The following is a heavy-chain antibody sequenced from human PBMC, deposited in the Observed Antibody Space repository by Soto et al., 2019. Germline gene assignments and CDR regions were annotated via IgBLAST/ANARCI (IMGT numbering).Heavy chain of an antibody. Sequence: QVQLVQSGAEVKKPGASVKVSCKASGYTFTSYAMHWVRQAPGQRLEWMGWINTGNGNTKYSQKFQGRVTITRDTSASTAYRELSSLRSEDTAVYYCARGMLGCGGDCPGFDYWGQGTLVTVSS. J-gene: IGHJ4*02. V-gene: IGHV1-3*04. CDR1: GYTFTSYA. CDR3: ARGMLGCGGDCPGFDY. D-gene: IGHD2-21*01. CDR2: INTGNGNT.